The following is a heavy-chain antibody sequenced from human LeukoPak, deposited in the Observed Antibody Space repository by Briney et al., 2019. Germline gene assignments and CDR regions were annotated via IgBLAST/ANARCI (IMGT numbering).Heavy chain of an antibody. V-gene: IGHV3-23*01. CDR2: ISGSGGST. CDR1: GFTFSSYA. J-gene: IGHJ4*02. Sequence: PGGSLRLSCAASGFTFSSYAMSWVRQAPGKGLEWVSAISGSGGSTYYADSVKGRFTISRDNSKNTLYLQMNSLRAEDTAVYYCATSRHYYDILTGYYPEYYFYYWGQGTLVTVSS. D-gene: IGHD3-9*01. CDR3: ATSRHYYDILTGYYPEYYFYY.